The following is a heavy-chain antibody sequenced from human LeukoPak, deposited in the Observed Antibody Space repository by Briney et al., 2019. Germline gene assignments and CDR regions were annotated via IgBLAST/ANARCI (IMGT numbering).Heavy chain of an antibody. CDR2: ISHTGTTI. Sequence: GGSLRLSCAASGFTFSDHYMSWIRQAPGKGLEGVSYISHTGTTIYYADSVKGRFTLARDNARNSLYLQMNSLRAEDTAVYYCARGHWGLDSWGQGTLVSVSS. CDR1: GFTFSDHY. J-gene: IGHJ4*02. CDR3: ARGHWGLDS. D-gene: IGHD7-27*01. V-gene: IGHV3-11*04.